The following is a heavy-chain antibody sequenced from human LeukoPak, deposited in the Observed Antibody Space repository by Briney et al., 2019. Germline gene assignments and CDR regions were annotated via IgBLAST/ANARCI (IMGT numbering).Heavy chain of an antibody. Sequence: GGSLRLSCAASGFTFSIYAMHWGRQAPGKGLEWVAVISNDGSDKYYADSVKGRFTISRDSSKNTLYLQMNSRRAEDTAVCYCARASGIDYTDMPDYWGQGTLVTVSS. D-gene: IGHD1-26*01. CDR1: GFTFSIYA. CDR2: ISNDGSDK. V-gene: IGHV3-30*14. J-gene: IGHJ4*02. CDR3: ARASGIDYTDMPDY.